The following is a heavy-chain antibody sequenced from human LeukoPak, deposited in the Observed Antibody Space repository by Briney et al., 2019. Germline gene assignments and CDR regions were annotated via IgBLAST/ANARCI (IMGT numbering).Heavy chain of an antibody. CDR2: IWYDGSNK. CDR1: GFTFSSYG. V-gene: IGHV3-33*01. CDR3: ARKHQYYFDY. J-gene: IGHJ4*02. Sequence: GGSLRLSCAASGFTFSSYGMHWVRQAPGTGLEWVAVIWYDGSNKYYADSAKGRFTISRDNSKNTLYLQMNSLRAEDTAVFYCARKHQYYFDYWGQGTLVTVSS.